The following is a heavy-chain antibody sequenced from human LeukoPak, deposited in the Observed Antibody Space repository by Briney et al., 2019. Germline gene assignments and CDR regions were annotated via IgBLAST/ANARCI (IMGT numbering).Heavy chain of an antibody. V-gene: IGHV4-4*07. CDR2: IYASGST. D-gene: IGHD1-26*01. J-gene: IGHJ5*02. Sequence: KPSETLSLTCTASGGSISSYYWSWVRQPAGKGLEWIGRIYASGSTNYNPSSKSRVTMSVDTSKSQFSLKLISVTAADTAVYYCARDPRGIVGANHNWFDPWGQGTLVTVSS. CDR1: GGSISSYY. CDR3: ARDPRGIVGANHNWFDP.